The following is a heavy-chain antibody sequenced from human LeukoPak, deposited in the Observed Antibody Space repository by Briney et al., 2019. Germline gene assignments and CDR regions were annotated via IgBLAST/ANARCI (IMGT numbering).Heavy chain of an antibody. CDR1: GFTFINAW. J-gene: IGHJ4*02. V-gene: IGHV3-15*01. Sequence: GGSLRLSCAASGFTFINAWMSWVRQAPGKGLEGVGRIKSKTDGATTEYAAPAKGRFTMSRDDSKTTLYLHMNSLKTEDTAVYYCITDLGGGSAKWGQGTLVTVSS. D-gene: IGHD2-15*01. CDR2: IKSKTDGATT. CDR3: ITDLGGGSAK.